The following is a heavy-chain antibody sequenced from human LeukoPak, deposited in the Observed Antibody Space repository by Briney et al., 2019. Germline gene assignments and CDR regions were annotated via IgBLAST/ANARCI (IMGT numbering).Heavy chain of an antibody. D-gene: IGHD3-10*01. J-gene: IGHJ4*02. Sequence: SVRVSCKASGGTFSSYAISGVRQAPGQGLEWMGGIIPIFGTANHAQKFQGRVTITADESTSTAYMELSSLRAEDTAVYYCARDLQAYYYGSGRVLDYWGQGTLVTVSS. V-gene: IGHV1-69*13. CDR1: GGTFSSYA. CDR3: ARDLQAYYYGSGRVLDY. CDR2: IIPIFGTA.